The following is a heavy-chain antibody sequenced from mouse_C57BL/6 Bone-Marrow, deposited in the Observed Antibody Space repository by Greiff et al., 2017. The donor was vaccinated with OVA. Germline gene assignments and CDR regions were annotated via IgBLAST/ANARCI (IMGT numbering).Heavy chain of an antibody. J-gene: IGHJ1*03. D-gene: IGHD1-1*01. Sequence: ESGPGLVKPSQSLSLTCSVTGYSITSGYYWNWIRQFPGNKLEWMGYISYDGSNNYNPSLKNRISITRDTSKNQFFLKLNSVTTEDTATYYCARRGAYYGSSYWYFDVWGTGTTVTVSS. CDR1: GYSITSGYY. CDR2: ISYDGSN. CDR3: ARRGAYYGSSYWYFDV. V-gene: IGHV3-6*01.